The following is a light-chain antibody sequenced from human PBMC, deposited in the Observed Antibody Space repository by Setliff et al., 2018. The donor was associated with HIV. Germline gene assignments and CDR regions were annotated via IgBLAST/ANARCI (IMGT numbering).Light chain of an antibody. V-gene: IGLV2-23*02. Sequence: QSALSQPASVSGSPGQSITISCTGTSSDVGGYNLVSWCQQHPGKAPKLMIYEVSRRPSGVSNRFSGSKSGNTASLTISGLQAEDEADYYCCSYAGDSTYVFGPGTKVTVL. J-gene: IGLJ1*01. CDR3: CSYAGDSTYV. CDR2: EVS. CDR1: SSDVGGYNL.